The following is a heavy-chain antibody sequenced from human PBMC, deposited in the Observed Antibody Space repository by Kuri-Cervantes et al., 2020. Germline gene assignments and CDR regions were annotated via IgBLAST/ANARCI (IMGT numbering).Heavy chain of an antibody. D-gene: IGHD3-3*02. V-gene: IGHV3-21*01. J-gene: IGHJ3*02. CDR3: ARDALADAFDI. Sequence: GGSLRLSCAASGFTYTTYTMNWVRQAPGKGLEWVSSISGSNKYIYYADSVKGRFTISRGNAKNTLYLQMNGLRAEDTAVYYCARDALADAFDIWGQGTMVTVSS. CDR2: ISGSNKYI. CDR1: GFTYTTYT.